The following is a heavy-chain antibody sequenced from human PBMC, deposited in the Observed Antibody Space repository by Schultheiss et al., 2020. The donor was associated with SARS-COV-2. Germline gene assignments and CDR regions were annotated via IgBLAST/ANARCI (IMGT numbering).Heavy chain of an antibody. V-gene: IGHV4-30-4*01. CDR1: GGSISSGNYY. CDR3: ARGAGRQVLLEYHYYGMGV. J-gene: IGHJ6*02. Sequence: SETLSLTCTVSGGSISSGNYYWSWMRQAPGKGLEWIGYIYYSGSTYYSPSLKSRVTMSLDSSKNQLSLRLTSVTAADTAVYFCARGAGRQVLLEYHYYGMGVWGQGTTVTVSS. CDR2: IYYSGST. D-gene: IGHD3-3*01.